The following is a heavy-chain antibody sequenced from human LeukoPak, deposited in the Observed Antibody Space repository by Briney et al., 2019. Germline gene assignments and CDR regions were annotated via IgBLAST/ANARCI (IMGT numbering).Heavy chain of an antibody. D-gene: IGHD6-19*01. CDR2: ISSGSTI. CDR3: ARESIAVAGAPFDY. V-gene: IGHV3-48*03. CDR1: GFTFSSYE. J-gene: IGHJ4*02. Sequence: GSLRLSCAASGFTFSSYEMNWVRQAPGRGLEWVSYISSGSTIYDADSVKGRFTISRDNAKNSLYLQMNSLRAEDTAVYYCARESIAVAGAPFDYWGQGTLVTVSS.